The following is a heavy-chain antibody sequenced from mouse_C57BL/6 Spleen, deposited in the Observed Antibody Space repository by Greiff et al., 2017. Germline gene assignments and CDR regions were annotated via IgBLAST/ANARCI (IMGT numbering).Heavy chain of an antibody. V-gene: IGHV5-17*01. D-gene: IGHD2-5*01. J-gene: IGHJ2*01. CDR1: GFTFSDYG. CDR2: ISGGSSTI. Sequence: EVKLVESGGGLVKPGGSLKLSCAASGFTFSDYGMHWVRQAPEKGLEWVAYISGGSSTIYYADTVKGRFTISRDNAKNTLFLQMTSLRSEDTAMYYCASAYYSNFYFDYWGQGTTLTVSS. CDR3: ASAYYSNFYFDY.